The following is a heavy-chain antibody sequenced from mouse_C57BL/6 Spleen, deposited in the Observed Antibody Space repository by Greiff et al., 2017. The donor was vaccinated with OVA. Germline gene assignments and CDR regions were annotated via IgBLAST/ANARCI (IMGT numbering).Heavy chain of an antibody. D-gene: IGHD2-2*01. Sequence: QVQLQQPGAELVKPGASVKMSCKASGYTFTSYWITWVKQRPGQGLEWIGDVYPGSGNTNYNEKFKSKATLTVDTSSSTAYMQLSSLTSEDSAVYYCARKALLLLRRGFDYWGQGTTLTVSS. V-gene: IGHV1-55*01. J-gene: IGHJ2*01. CDR2: VYPGSGNT. CDR3: ARKALLLLRRGFDY. CDR1: GYTFTSYW.